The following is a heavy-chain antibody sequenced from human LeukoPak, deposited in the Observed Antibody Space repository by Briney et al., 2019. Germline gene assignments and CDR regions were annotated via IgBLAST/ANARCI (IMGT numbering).Heavy chain of an antibody. CDR3: VRILEGYSYYMDA. Sequence: PGGSLRLSCVASGFTFSDYYMVWIRQDPPAGRNWVSYISCSRTNTYHLDSLKRRFTLSRDNAKHSLFLQMDSLRAEDTAVYYCVRILEGYSYYMDAWGKGTTVIVSS. CDR1: GFTFSDYY. CDR2: ISCSRTNT. J-gene: IGHJ6*03. V-gene: IGHV3-11*06.